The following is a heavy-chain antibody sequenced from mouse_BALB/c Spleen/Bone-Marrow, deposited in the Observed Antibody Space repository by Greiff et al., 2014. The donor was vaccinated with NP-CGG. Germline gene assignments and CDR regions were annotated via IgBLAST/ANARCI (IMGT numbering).Heavy chain of an antibody. J-gene: IGHJ2*01. CDR3: ARYYYGFLDY. CDR1: GFSLTSYG. CDR2: IWAGGST. V-gene: IGHV2-9*02. D-gene: IGHD1-2*01. Sequence: VKVDESGPGLVAPSQSLSITCTVSGFSLTSYGVHWVRQPPGKGLEWLGVIWAGGSTNYNSALMSRLSISKDNSKSQVFLKMNSLQTDDTAMYYCARYYYGFLDYWGQGTTLTVSS.